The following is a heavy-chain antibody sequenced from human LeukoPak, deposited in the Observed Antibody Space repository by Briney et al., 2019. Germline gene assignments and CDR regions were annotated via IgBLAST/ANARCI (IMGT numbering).Heavy chain of an antibody. J-gene: IGHJ4*02. V-gene: IGHV3-48*01. CDR1: GFAFSNYN. Sequence: GGSLRLSCAASGFAFSNYNIHWVRQAPGKGLEWVSYIDSSGRTTYYADSVRGRFTISRDNAKNSLYLQMNSLRAEDTAVYYCARDRTDTNYFDYWGQGTLVTVSS. D-gene: IGHD1-14*01. CDR2: IDSSGRTT. CDR3: ARDRTDTNYFDY.